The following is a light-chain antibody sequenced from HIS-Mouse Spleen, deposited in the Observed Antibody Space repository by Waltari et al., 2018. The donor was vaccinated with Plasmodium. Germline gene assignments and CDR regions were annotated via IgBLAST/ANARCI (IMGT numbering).Light chain of an antibody. J-gene: IGLJ3*02. CDR1: DLPKKY. CDR3: YSTDSSGNHRV. V-gene: IGLV3-10*01. CDR2: EDS. Sequence: SYELTQPPSVSVSPGQTARITCPGDDLPKKYAYWYQKKSGQAPVLVIYEDSNRPAGIPERFSGSSSGTMATLTISVAQVEDEADYYCYSTDSSGNHRVFGGGTKLTVL.